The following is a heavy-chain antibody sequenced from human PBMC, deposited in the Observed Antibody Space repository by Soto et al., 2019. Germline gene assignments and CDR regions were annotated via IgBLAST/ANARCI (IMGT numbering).Heavy chain of an antibody. V-gene: IGHV3-30*18. Sequence: LRLSCAASGFTFNSYGMHWVRQAPGKGLEWVAVISYNANKTYYADSVKGRFSISRDNSKNTLYLQMNSLRVDDTAIYYCAKGWFYDVLTGPDSWGQGTLVTV. D-gene: IGHD3-9*01. CDR1: GFTFNSYG. CDR3: AKGWFYDVLTGPDS. CDR2: ISYNANKT. J-gene: IGHJ5*01.